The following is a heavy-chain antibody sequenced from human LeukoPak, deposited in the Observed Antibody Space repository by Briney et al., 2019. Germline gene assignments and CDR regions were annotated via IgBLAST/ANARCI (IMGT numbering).Heavy chain of an antibody. J-gene: IGHJ3*02. CDR2: ISYDGSNK. CDR1: GFTFSSYA. CDR3: ARDPALNYYDSSGYQSGAFDI. V-gene: IGHV3-30-3*01. D-gene: IGHD3-22*01. Sequence: PGGSLRLSCAASGFTFSSYAMHWVRQAPCKGLEWVAVISYDGSNKHYADSVKGRFTISRDNSKNTLYLQMNSLRAEDTAVYYCARDPALNYYDSSGYQSGAFDIWGQGTMVTVSS.